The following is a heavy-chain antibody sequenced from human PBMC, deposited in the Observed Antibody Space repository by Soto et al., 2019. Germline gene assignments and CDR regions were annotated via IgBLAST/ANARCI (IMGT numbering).Heavy chain of an antibody. Sequence: GGSLRLSCAASGFTFSSSAMSWVRQSPGKGLEWVSAISGSGGSTYYADTVKGRFTVSRDNSKNTLYLQMNSLRAEDTAVYYCARSGYYYPLDFDHWGQGNLVTVSS. V-gene: IGHV3-23*01. CDR2: ISGSGGST. D-gene: IGHD3-22*01. CDR3: ARSGYYYPLDFDH. J-gene: IGHJ4*02. CDR1: GFTFSSSA.